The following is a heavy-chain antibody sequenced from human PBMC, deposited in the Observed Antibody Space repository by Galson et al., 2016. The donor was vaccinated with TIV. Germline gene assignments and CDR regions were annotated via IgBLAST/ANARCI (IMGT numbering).Heavy chain of an antibody. CDR1: GFTFSYYP. V-gene: IGHV3-30-3*01. J-gene: IGHJ4*02. D-gene: IGHD4-11*01. CDR3: AKEVQRRLHY. Sequence: SLRLSCADPGFTFSYYPMHWVRQAPAKGLEWVAVISYDGSNKYYADSVKGRFTISRDNSKNTLYLQMNSLRAEDTAAYYCAKEVQRRLHYWGQGTLVTVSS. CDR2: ISYDGSNK.